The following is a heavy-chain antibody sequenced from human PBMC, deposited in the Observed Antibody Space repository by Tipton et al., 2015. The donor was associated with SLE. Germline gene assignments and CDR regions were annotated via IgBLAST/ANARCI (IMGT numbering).Heavy chain of an antibody. CDR1: GFTFSSYS. V-gene: IGHV3-21*01. CDR3: ARDNSDFWSGYYPAADAFDI. D-gene: IGHD3-3*01. CDR2: ISSSSSYI. Sequence: SLRLSCAASGFTFSSYSMNWVRQAPGKGLEWVSSISSSSSYIYYADSVKGRFTISRDNAKNSLYLQMNSLRAEDTAVYYCARDNSDFWSGYYPAADAFDIWGQGTMVTVSS. J-gene: IGHJ3*02.